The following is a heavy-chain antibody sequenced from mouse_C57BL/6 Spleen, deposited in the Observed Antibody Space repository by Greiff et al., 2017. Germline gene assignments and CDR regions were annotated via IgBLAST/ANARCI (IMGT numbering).Heavy chain of an antibody. CDR1: GYAFSSSW. J-gene: IGHJ3*01. CDR3: ARQLRLSPFAY. V-gene: IGHV1-82*01. Sequence: VQLQQSGPELVKPGASVKISCKASGYAFSSSWMNWVKQRPGKGLEWIGRIYPGDGDTNYNGKFKGKATLTADKSSSTAYMQLSSLTSEDSAVYFCARQLRLSPFAYWGQGTLVTVSA. CDR2: IYPGDGDT. D-gene: IGHD3-2*02.